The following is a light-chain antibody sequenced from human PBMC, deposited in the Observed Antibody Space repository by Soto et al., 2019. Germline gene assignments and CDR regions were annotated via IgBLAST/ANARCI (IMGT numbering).Light chain of an antibody. Sequence: QSALTQPASVSGSPGQSITISCTGTSSDVGSYNLVSWYQQHPGKAPKLMIFEVSKRPSGVSNRFSGSKSGNTASLTISGLQAEDEADYYCCSYVGSSTSFYVLGTGTKLTVL. CDR1: SSDVGSYNL. J-gene: IGLJ1*01. V-gene: IGLV2-23*02. CDR3: CSYVGSSTSFYV. CDR2: EVS.